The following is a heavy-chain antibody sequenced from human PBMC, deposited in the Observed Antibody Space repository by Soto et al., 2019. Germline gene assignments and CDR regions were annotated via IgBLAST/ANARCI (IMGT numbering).Heavy chain of an antibody. CDR2: ISSSSSYI. CDR1: GFTFSSYS. J-gene: IGHJ6*02. V-gene: IGHV3-21*01. Sequence: PGGSLRLSCAASGFTFSSYSMNWVRQAPGKGLEWVSSISSSSSYIYYADSVKGRFTISRDNAKNSLYLQMNSLRAEDTAVYYCARVPLRFLEWLPLSYGMDVWGQGTTVTV. D-gene: IGHD3-3*01. CDR3: ARVPLRFLEWLPLSYGMDV.